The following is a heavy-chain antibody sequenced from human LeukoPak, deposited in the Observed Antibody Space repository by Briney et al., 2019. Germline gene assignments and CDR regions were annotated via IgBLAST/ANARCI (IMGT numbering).Heavy chain of an antibody. CDR3: ARALARGRGPQQVDY. CDR2: IIPIFGTA. J-gene: IGHJ4*02. D-gene: IGHD3-10*01. V-gene: IGHV1-69*01. Sequence: SVKVSCTASGGTFSSYAISWVRQAPGQGLEWMGGIIPIFGTANYAQKFQGRVTITADESTSTAYMELSSLRSEDTAVYYCARALARGRGPQQVDYWGQGTLVTVSS. CDR1: GGTFSSYA.